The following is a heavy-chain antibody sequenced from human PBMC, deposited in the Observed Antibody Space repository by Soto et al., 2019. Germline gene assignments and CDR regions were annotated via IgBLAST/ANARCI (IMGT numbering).Heavy chain of an antibody. J-gene: IGHJ5*02. V-gene: IGHV4-30-2*05. CDR3: ARVPGP. CDR2: IYYIGSP. CDR1: GGSISSGGYS. Sequence: SETLSLTCAVSGGSISSGGYSWSWIRQPPGKGLEWIGYIYYIGSPYYNPSLKSRVTISIDTSKNQFSLKLTSVTAADAAVYYCARVPGPWGQGTLVTVSS.